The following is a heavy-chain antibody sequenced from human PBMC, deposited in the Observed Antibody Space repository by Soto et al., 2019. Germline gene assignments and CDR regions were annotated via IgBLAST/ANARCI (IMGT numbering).Heavy chain of an antibody. J-gene: IGHJ4*02. Sequence: GGSLRLSCTASGFTFGDYAMSWFRQAPGKGLEWVGFIRSKAYGGTTEYAASVKGRFTISRDDSKSIAYLQMNSLKTEDTAVYYCTRDRSGWYHYFDYWGQGTLVTVSS. CDR1: GFTFGDYA. CDR3: TRDRSGWYHYFDY. CDR2: IRSKAYGGTT. V-gene: IGHV3-49*03. D-gene: IGHD6-19*01.